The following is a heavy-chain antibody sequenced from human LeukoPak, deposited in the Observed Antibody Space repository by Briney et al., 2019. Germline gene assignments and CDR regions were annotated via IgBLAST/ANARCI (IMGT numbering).Heavy chain of an antibody. CDR3: AKGNGFRAFGLDY. D-gene: IGHD4-23*01. Sequence: GGSLRLSCAASGFTFSSYAMSWVRQAPGKGLEWVSAISGSGGSTHYADSVKGRFTISRDNSKNTPYLQMNSLRAEDTAVYYCAKGNGFRAFGLDYWGQGTLVTVSS. CDR2: ISGSGGST. V-gene: IGHV3-23*01. CDR1: GFTFSSYA. J-gene: IGHJ4*02.